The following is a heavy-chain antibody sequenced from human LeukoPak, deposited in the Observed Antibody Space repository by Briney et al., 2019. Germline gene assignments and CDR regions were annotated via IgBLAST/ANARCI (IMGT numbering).Heavy chain of an antibody. CDR3: AGGKYYGSGTRPGYLGY. V-gene: IGHV3-53*01. CDR1: DFSVNNNY. D-gene: IGHD3-10*01. CDR2: MDNFGIK. J-gene: IGHJ4*02. Sequence: RGSLRLSCAASDFSVNNNYVDWVRQAPGKGLEWVSCMDNFGIKTYADSVQGRFTVSRDSSRNMVFLQMNSLRVEDTAVYYCAGGKYYGSGTRPGYLGYWGLGTMVTVSS.